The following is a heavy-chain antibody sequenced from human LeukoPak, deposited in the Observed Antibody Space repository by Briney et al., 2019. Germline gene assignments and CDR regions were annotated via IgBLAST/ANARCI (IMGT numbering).Heavy chain of an antibody. CDR2: FKQHECEK. Sequence: PGGSLRLSCAASGFTFNSYRMSSVRQTPGKGLDGVAIFKQHECEKYYVDSVKGRFTISRVNAKNSPVLQLIRLRAHDTAVHYCARDKPAARGVYGSLFACGSRGSLVTVS. CDR1: GFTFNSYR. D-gene: IGHD6-6*01. V-gene: IGHV3-7*03. J-gene: IGHJ4*02. CDR3: ARDKPAARGVYGSLFAC.